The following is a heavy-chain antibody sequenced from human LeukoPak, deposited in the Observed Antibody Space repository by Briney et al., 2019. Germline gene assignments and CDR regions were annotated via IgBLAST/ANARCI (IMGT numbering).Heavy chain of an antibody. V-gene: IGHV1-18*04. CDR3: ARKVDSSGYYYVFDY. Sequence: ASVKVSCKASGYTFTGYYMHWVRQAPGQGLEWMGWISAYNGNTNYAQKLQGRVTMTTDTSTSTAYMELRSLRSDDTAVYYCARKVDSSGYYYVFDYWGQGTLVTVSS. CDR1: GYTFTGYY. CDR2: ISAYNGNT. J-gene: IGHJ4*02. D-gene: IGHD3-22*01.